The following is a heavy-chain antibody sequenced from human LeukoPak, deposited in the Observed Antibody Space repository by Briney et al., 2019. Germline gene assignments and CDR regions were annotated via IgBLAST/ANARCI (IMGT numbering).Heavy chain of an antibody. Sequence: ASMKVSCKSSGFTFTDDYIHWVRQGPGQGLEWMGYIGPHSTFTSSPQEFQGRVTMTRDASMSTAYMELTRLTSDDTAVYYCAREGEGPLSKDFDYWGQGTLVTVSS. CDR1: GFTFTDDY. V-gene: IGHV1-2*02. CDR3: AREGEGPLSKDFDY. CDR2: IGPHSTFT. D-gene: IGHD2/OR15-2a*01. J-gene: IGHJ4*02.